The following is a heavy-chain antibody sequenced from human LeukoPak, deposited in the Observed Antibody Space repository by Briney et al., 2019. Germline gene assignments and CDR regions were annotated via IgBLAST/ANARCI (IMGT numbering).Heavy chain of an antibody. CDR3: ARGRGSMIIVETTDY. Sequence: GGSLRLSCAASGFRFTSHSIFWVRQAPGKGLEWISCINSRGTDMYHADSVKGRVTISRDDAKNSVFLQMDSLRAEDTAVYYCARGRGSMIIVETTDYWGQGTLVTVSS. V-gene: IGHV3-21*01. D-gene: IGHD3-22*01. CDR2: INSRGTDM. CDR1: GFRFTSHS. J-gene: IGHJ4*02.